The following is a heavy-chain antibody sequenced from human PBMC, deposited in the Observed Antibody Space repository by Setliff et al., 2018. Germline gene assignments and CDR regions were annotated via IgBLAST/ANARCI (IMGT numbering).Heavy chain of an antibody. CDR1: GYTFNSYG. CDR2: ISCYDGNT. CDR3: ARDRPMVVVADNLALFDY. Sequence: ASVKVSCKASGYTFNSYGISWVRQAPGQGLEWMGWISCYDGNTRYARKIQGRVTMTTDTSTTTAYMELRSLRSDDTAVYYCARDRPMVVVADNLALFDYWGQGTLVTVSS. D-gene: IGHD2-15*01. V-gene: IGHV1-18*01. J-gene: IGHJ4*02.